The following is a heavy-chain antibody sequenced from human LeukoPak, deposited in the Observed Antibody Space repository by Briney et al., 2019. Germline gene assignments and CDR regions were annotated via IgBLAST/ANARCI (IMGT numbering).Heavy chain of an antibody. V-gene: IGHV1-18*01. D-gene: IGHD2-2*01. Sequence: ASVKVSCKASGYTFTSYGISWVRQAPGQGLEWMGWISAYNGNTNYAQKLQGRVTMTTDTSTSTAYMELRSLRSDDTAVYYCARDGIVVVPAARDDDAFDIWGQGTMVTVSS. J-gene: IGHJ3*02. CDR2: ISAYNGNT. CDR1: GYTFTSYG. CDR3: ARDGIVVVPAARDDDAFDI.